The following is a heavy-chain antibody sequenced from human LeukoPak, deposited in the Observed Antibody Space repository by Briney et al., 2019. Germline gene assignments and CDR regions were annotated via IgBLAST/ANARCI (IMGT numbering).Heavy chain of an antibody. D-gene: IGHD6-6*01. CDR1: GGSISSYY. CDR2: IYTSGST. CDR3: ASGDSSSSYWYFDL. Sequence: SETLSLTCTVSGGSISSYYWSWIRQPAGKGLEWIGRIYTSGSTNYNPSLKSRVTMSVDTSKNQFSLKLSSVTAADTAVYYCASGDSSSSYWYFDLWGRGTLVTVSS. J-gene: IGHJ2*01. V-gene: IGHV4-4*07.